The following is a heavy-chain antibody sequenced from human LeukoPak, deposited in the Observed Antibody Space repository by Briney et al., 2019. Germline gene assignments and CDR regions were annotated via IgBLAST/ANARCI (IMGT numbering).Heavy chain of an antibody. V-gene: IGHV4-59*08. CDR1: GGSISSHY. J-gene: IGHJ6*02. Sequence: SETLSLTCTVSGGSISSHYWSWIRQPSAKGLEWIGYIYYSGSTNYNPSLKSRVTISVDTSKNQFSLKLSSVTAADTAVYYCARSIVVVPAALNYYYYYGMDVWGQGTTVTVSS. CDR2: IYYSGST. D-gene: IGHD2-2*01. CDR3: ARSIVVVPAALNYYYYYGMDV.